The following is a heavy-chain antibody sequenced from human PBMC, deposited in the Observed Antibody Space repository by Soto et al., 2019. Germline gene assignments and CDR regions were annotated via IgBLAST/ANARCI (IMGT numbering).Heavy chain of an antibody. D-gene: IGHD3-22*01. CDR2: IKSKTDGGTT. J-gene: IGHJ4*02. CDR1: GFTFSNAW. Sequence: GGSLRLSCAASGFTFSNAWMSWVRQAPGKGLEWVGRIKSKTDGGTTDYAAPVKGRFTISRDDSKNTLYLQMNSLKTDDTAVYYCTTDLTHYRPNYYASDYWGQGTLVTVSS. V-gene: IGHV3-15*01. CDR3: TTDLTHYRPNYYASDY.